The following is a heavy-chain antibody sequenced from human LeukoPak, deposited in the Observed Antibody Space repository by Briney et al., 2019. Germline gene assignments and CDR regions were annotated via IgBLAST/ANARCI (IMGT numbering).Heavy chain of an antibody. J-gene: IGHJ5*02. CDR2: ISGSGGST. CDR3: AKALSGRGYQWKQLWFDP. Sequence: GGSLRLSCAASGFTFSSYAMSWVRQAPGKGLEWVSAISGSGGSTYYADSVKGRFTISRDNSKNTLYLQMNSLRAEDTAVYYCAKALSGRGYQWKQLWFDPWGQGTLVTVSS. D-gene: IGHD3-22*01. V-gene: IGHV3-23*01. CDR1: GFTFSSYA.